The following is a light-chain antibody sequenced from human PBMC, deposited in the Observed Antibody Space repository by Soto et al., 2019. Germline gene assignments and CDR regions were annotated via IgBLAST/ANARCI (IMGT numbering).Light chain of an antibody. CDR1: QSVRSDY. CDR3: QQRSNWPPAGT. J-gene: IGKJ5*01. CDR2: GAS. Sequence: EIVLTQSPGTLSLSPGERATLSCRASQSVRSDYLAWYQQKPGQAPRLHIYGASTRATGIPDRFTGSGSGTDFTLTISSLEPEDFAVYYCQQRSNWPPAGTFGQGTRLEIK. V-gene: IGKV3D-20*02.